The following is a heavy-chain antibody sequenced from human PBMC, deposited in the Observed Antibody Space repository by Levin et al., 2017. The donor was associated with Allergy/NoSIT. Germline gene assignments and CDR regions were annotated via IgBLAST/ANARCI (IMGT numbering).Heavy chain of an antibody. CDR2: IYYTGST. V-gene: IGHV4-39*01. CDR1: GGSFSSSSYY. D-gene: IGHD2-21*02. CDR3: ARHAFMSGDCYSFDY. J-gene: IGHJ4*02. Sequence: SETLSLTCTVSGGSFSSSSYYWGWIRQPPGKGLEWIGSIYYTGSTYYNPSLKSRVTMSRDTSKNQFSLKLSSVTAADTAIYYCARHAFMSGDCYSFDYWGQGTLVTVSS.